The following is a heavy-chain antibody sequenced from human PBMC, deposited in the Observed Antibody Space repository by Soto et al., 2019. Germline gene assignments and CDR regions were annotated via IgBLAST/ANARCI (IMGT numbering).Heavy chain of an antibody. D-gene: IGHD2-2*01. CDR2: IIPAFGTA. CDR3: SRGLDQPPVGLYFDT. V-gene: IGHV1-69*06. CDR1: GGTFNSYL. Sequence: QVQLVQSGAEVKNPGSSMTVSCKTSGGTFNSYLIDWVRQAPGQGLEWMGGIIPAFGTAKYAQKFQGRVTITADKSTTTAYLEPRTLTSEDTAVYYCSRGLDQPPVGLYFDTWGQGTLVTVSS. J-gene: IGHJ4*02.